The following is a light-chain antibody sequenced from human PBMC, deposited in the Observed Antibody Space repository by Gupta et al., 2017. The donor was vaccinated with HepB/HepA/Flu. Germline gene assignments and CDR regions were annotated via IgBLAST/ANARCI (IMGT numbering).Light chain of an antibody. CDR3: QQYTAYPCS. CDR1: QSIRGR. V-gene: IGKV1-5*03. Sequence: DIQMTQSPSPLSASVGDRVTITCRTSQSIRGRLAWYQQKPGKAPKLLIYKASTLESGVPSRFSGSASGTEFTLTISSLQPDDFATYYCQQYTAYPCSFGQGTKLEIK. J-gene: IGKJ2*04. CDR2: KAS.